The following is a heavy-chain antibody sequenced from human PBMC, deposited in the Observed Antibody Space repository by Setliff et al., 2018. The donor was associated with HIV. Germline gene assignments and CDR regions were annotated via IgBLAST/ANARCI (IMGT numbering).Heavy chain of an antibody. CDR2: IIPILGIA. CDR3: ARGDNYYGSGSGAFDI. D-gene: IGHD3-10*01. J-gene: IGHJ3*02. Sequence: SVKVSCKASGGTFSSYAISWVRQAPGQGLEWMGGIIPILGIANYAQKFQGRVTITADKSTSTAYMELSSLRSEDTAVYYCARGDNYYGSGSGAFDIWGQGTMVTVSS. CDR1: GGTFSSYA. V-gene: IGHV1-69*10.